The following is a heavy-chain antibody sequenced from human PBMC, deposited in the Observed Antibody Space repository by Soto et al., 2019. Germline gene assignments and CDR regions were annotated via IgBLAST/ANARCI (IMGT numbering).Heavy chain of an antibody. D-gene: IGHD2-8*01. Sequence: SVKVSCKASGGTFSSYAISRVRQAPGQGLEWMGGIIPIFGTANYAQKFQGRVTITADESTSTAYMELSSLRSEDTAVYYCAALIGYCTNGVCYSEWYFDYWG. CDR3: AALIGYCTNGVCYSEWYFDY. V-gene: IGHV1-69*13. CDR1: GGTFSSYA. J-gene: IGHJ4*01. CDR2: IIPIFGTA.